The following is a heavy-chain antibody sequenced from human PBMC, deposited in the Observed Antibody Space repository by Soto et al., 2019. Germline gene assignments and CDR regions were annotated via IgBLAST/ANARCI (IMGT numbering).Heavy chain of an antibody. CDR3: ARDMYSSDSLVKWFEP. CDR2: ISHDGINK. Sequence: QVRLVESGGGVVQPGRSLRISCTASGFSFSSYAMYWFRQPPGKGLEWVAVISHDGINKHYADSVKGRVTVSRDNSNHSLDLQMSRLRGEDTAMYYCARDMYSSDSLVKWFEPWGQGTLVSVPS. J-gene: IGHJ5*02. CDR1: GFSFSSYA. D-gene: IGHD6-19*01. V-gene: IGHV3-30-3*01.